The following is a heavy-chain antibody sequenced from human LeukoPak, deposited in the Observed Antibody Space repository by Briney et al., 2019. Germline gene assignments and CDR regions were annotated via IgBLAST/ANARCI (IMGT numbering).Heavy chain of an antibody. CDR2: INHSGST. J-gene: IGHJ4*02. Sequence: SETLSLTCAVYGGSFSGYYWSWIRQPPGKGLEWIGEINHSGSTNYNPSLKSRVTISVDTSKNQFSLKLSSVTAADTAVYYCASQNGDYGYYFGYWGQGTLVTVSS. CDR3: ASQNGDYGYYFGY. CDR1: GGSFSGYY. V-gene: IGHV4-34*01. D-gene: IGHD4-17*01.